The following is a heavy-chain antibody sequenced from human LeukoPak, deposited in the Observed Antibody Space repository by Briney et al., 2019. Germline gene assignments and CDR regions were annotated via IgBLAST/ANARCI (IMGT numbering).Heavy chain of an antibody. Sequence: SETLSLTCAVYGGSFSGYYWSWIRQPPGKGLEWIGEINHSGSTNYNPSLKRRVTISVDTSKNQFSLKLSSVTAADTAVYYCARVGASSGPDYWGQGTLVTVSS. D-gene: IGHD6-19*01. CDR1: GGSFSGYY. J-gene: IGHJ4*02. V-gene: IGHV4-34*01. CDR2: INHSGST. CDR3: ARVGASSGPDY.